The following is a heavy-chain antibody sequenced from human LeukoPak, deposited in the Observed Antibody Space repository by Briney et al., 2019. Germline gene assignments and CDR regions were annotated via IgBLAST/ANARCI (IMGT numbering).Heavy chain of an antibody. V-gene: IGHV3-7*01. D-gene: IGHD6-13*01. CDR3: ARGPDSSSFVY. CDR2: IRYDDTGK. Sequence: GGTLRLTCTASGLNFRASCWSWVRQSPGKGLEFLANIRYDDTGKNYMAYVKGRFTISRDNPKNALYLQVDSLRADDTAVYYCARGPDSSSFVYWGQGVLVTVSS. J-gene: IGHJ4*02. CDR1: GLNFRASC.